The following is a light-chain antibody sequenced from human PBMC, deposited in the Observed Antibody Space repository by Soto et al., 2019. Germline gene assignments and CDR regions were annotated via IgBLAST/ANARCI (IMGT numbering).Light chain of an antibody. CDR2: AAS. CDR3: HQQVT. J-gene: IGKJ2*01. CDR1: QFLSSSY. V-gene: IGKV3-20*01. Sequence: EIVLTQSPGTLSLSLGDRATLSCRASQFLSSSYVVWYQQKPGQAPRLLIYAASRSATGIPDRCSGSGSATEYTLTLSRVEATDFAVYYYHQQVTFGQGTRLEIK.